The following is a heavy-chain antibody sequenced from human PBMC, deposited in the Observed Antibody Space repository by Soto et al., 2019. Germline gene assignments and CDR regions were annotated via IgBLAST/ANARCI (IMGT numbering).Heavy chain of an antibody. D-gene: IGHD2-2*01. CDR3: ARSTMEFQH. CDR2: IYYSGST. V-gene: IGHV4-59*05. Sequence: SETLSLTCTVSGGSISSYYWSWIRQPPGKGLEWIGSIYYSGSTYYNPSLKSRVTISVDTSKNQFSLKVNSVTAADTAVYYCARSTMEFQHWGQGTLVTVSS. CDR1: GGSISSYY. J-gene: IGHJ1*01.